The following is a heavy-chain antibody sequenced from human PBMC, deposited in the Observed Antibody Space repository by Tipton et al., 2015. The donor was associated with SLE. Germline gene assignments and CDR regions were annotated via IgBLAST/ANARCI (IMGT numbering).Heavy chain of an antibody. CDR2: INHSGST. Sequence: LRLSCAVYGGSFSGYYWSWIRQPPGKGLEWIGEINHSGSTNYNPSLKSRVTISVDTSKNQFSLKLSSVTAADTAMYYCARLPRSPRIWGQGTMVTVSS. CDR1: GGSFSGYY. V-gene: IGHV4-34*01. CDR3: ARLPRSPRI. J-gene: IGHJ3*02.